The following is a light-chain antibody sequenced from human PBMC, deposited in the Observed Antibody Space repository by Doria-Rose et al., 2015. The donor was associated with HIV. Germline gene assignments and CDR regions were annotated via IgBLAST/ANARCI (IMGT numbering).Light chain of an antibody. CDR2: DGS. V-gene: IGKV3-20*01. CDR3: HQYGTSWT. CDR1: QSFSSTY. Sequence: TQSPGTLSLSPGERATLSRRASQSFSSTYLAWYQQKPGQAPSLLIYDGSTRATGIPDRFSASGSVTDFTLTINRLEPEDFALYYCHQYGTSWTCGQGTKVEI. J-gene: IGKJ1*01.